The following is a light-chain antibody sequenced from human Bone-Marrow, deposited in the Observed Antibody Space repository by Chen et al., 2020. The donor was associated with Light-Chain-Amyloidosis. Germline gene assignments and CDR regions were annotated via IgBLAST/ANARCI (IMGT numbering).Light chain of an antibody. Sequence: DIVMTQSPDSLAVSLGERATINCKSSESLLYRSNNKNYLGWYQQKPGQSPKLLMYWASTRESGVPVRFSGSGSGTEFTLTISSLQAEDVAVYYCQQYYSTPYTVGQGTKLEIQ. V-gene: IGKV4-1*01. CDR2: WAS. J-gene: IGKJ2*01. CDR3: QQYYSTPYT. CDR1: ESLLYRSNNKNY.